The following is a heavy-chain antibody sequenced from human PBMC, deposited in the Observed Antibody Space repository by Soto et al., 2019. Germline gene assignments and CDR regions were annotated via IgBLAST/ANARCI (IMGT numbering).Heavy chain of an antibody. CDR1: GYHFGNYW. Sequence: XESLKASWHFSGYHFGNYWVTLVPQGPGKGLEWMGRIDPRDSYVNYSPSFRGHVTLSVDKSTNTASLQWNTLKASDTAIYYCARQGSAGGPLDLWGQGTMVTVSS. J-gene: IGHJ4*03. CDR3: ARQGSAGGPLDL. V-gene: IGHV5-10-1*01. D-gene: IGHD2-21*01. CDR2: IDPRDSYV.